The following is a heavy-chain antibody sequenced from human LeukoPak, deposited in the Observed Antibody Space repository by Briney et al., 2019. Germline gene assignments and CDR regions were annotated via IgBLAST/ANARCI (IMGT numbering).Heavy chain of an antibody. CDR3: ARAFAGYFFDY. D-gene: IGHD3-16*01. V-gene: IGHV6-1*01. CDR1: GDDVSSNSAA. CDR2: TYYRSKWYY. Sequence: SQTLSLTCAISGDDVSSNSAAWSWSRLSPSRGLEWLGRTYYRSKWYYDYAVSVKSRLTVNPGTSKNQFSLQLNSVTPEDTAVYYCARAFAGYFFDYWGQGILVTVSS. J-gene: IGHJ4*02.